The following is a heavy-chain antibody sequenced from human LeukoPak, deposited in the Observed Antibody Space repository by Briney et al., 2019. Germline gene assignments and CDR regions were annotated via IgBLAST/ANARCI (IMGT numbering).Heavy chain of an antibody. Sequence: SETLSLTCTVSGGSISSSSYYWGWIRQPPGKGLEWIGSIYYSGSTYYNPSLKGRVTISVDTSKNQFSLKLSSVTAADTAVYYCAATPSPRWELLLSAYWGQGTLATVSS. J-gene: IGHJ4*02. CDR2: IYYSGST. CDR1: GGSISSSSYY. D-gene: IGHD1-26*01. V-gene: IGHV4-39*07. CDR3: AATPSPRWELLLSAY.